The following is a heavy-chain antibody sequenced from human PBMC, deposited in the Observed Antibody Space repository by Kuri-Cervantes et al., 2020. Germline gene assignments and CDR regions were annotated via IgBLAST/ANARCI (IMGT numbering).Heavy chain of an antibody. D-gene: IGHD1-26*01. Sequence: LSLTCAASGFTFSSSEMSWVRQAPGKGLEWVAVISYDGSNKYYADSVKGRFTISRDNSRNTLYLQMNSLRAEDTAVYYCARDGGSYYISWFDPWGQGTLVTVSS. CDR3: ARDGGSYYISWFDP. J-gene: IGHJ5*02. CDR2: ISYDGSNK. CDR1: GFTFSSSE. V-gene: IGHV3-30*14.